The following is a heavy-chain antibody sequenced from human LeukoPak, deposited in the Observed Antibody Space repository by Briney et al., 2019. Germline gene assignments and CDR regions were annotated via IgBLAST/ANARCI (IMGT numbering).Heavy chain of an antibody. CDR2: IKRDGSEK. Sequence: PGGSLRLSCAASGFTFSSYWMSWVRQAPGKGLEWVANIKRDGSEKYYVDSVKGRFTISRDNAKKSLYLQMNSLRAEDTAVYYCARERSGSYHAASDYWGQGTLVTVSS. CDR1: GFTFSSYW. D-gene: IGHD1-26*01. J-gene: IGHJ4*02. V-gene: IGHV3-7*01. CDR3: ARERSGSYHAASDY.